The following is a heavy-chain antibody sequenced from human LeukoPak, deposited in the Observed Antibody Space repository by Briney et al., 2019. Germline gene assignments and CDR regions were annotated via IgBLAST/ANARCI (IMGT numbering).Heavy chain of an antibody. Sequence: ASVKVSCKASGYTFTDYFMQWVRQAPGQGLEWMGRINLKSGYTEDSLDFQGRVTLTRDTSISTAYMEVRSLRPDDTAVYYCARDLASTANWEFDHWGQGTPVTVSP. CDR2: INLKSGYT. CDR3: ARDLASTANWEFDH. J-gene: IGHJ4*02. V-gene: IGHV1-2*06. D-gene: IGHD7-27*01. CDR1: GYTFTDYF.